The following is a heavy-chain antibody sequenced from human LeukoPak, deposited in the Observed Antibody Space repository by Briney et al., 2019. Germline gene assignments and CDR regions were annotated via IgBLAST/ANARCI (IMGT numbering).Heavy chain of an antibody. D-gene: IGHD5-24*01. Sequence: GGSLRLSCGASGFTFNNAWMSWVRQAPGKGLEWVGRIKSKTNGGTTDYAAPVKGRFTISRDDSKNTLYLQMNSLKIEDTAVYYCTTDKGEVEMAPISYRGQGTLVTVSS. CDR2: IKSKTNGGTT. V-gene: IGHV3-15*01. CDR3: TTDKGEVEMAPISY. J-gene: IGHJ4*02. CDR1: GFTFNNAW.